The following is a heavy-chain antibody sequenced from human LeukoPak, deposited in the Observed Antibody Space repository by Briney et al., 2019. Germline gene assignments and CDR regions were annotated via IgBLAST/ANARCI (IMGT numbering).Heavy chain of an antibody. J-gene: IGHJ4*02. Sequence: SQTLSLTYTVSGGSISSGSYYWSWIRQPAGKGLEWIGRIYTSGSTNYNPSLKSRVTISVDTSKNQFSLKLSSVTAADTAVYYCARGGRLIQLWGQGTLVTVSS. V-gene: IGHV4-61*02. CDR3: ARGGRLIQL. CDR2: IYTSGST. CDR1: GGSISSGSYY. D-gene: IGHD5-18*01.